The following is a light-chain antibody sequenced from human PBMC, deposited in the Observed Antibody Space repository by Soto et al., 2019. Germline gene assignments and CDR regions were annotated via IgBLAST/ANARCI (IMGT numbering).Light chain of an antibody. CDR3: RSYDSTRSPGV. CDR1: SSNIGAGND. CDR2: GNT. Sequence: QSVLTQAPSVSGAPGQRVTISCTGSSSNIGAGNDVHWYQHHPGNAPKLLIHGNTNRPSGVPDRFSGSKSGTSASLAITGLQAEDEGDYYCRSYDSTRSPGVFGGGTKVTVL. V-gene: IGLV1-40*01. J-gene: IGLJ3*02.